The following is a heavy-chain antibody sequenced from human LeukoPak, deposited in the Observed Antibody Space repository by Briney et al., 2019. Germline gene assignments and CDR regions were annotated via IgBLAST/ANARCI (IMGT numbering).Heavy chain of an antibody. D-gene: IGHD1-1*01. CDR2: VDHTGST. CDR3: ARGRVSSSTWYSTYYYYFYMDV. CDR1: DDSITMYY. V-gene: IGHV4-59*01. J-gene: IGHJ6*03. Sequence: SETLSLTCSVSDDSITMYYWTWIRQPPGKGLEWIGYVDHTGSTNFNPSLNDRVSISRDTTKNLFSLRLRSVTAADTAVYFCARGRVSSSTWYSTYYYYFYMDVWGKGTTVTVPS.